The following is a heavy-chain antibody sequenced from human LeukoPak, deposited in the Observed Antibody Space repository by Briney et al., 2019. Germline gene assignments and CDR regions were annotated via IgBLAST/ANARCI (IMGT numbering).Heavy chain of an antibody. V-gene: IGHV3-72*01. J-gene: IGHJ4*02. CDR1: GFTFSDHY. D-gene: IGHD6-19*01. CDR3: ARGAYMGIAVAGAFDY. Sequence: GGSLRLSCAASGFTFSDHYMDWVRQAPGKGLEWVGRTRNKANSYTTEYAASVKGRFTISRDDSKNSLYLQMNSLKTEDTAVYYCARGAYMGIAVAGAFDYWGQGTLVTVSS. CDR2: TRNKANSYTT.